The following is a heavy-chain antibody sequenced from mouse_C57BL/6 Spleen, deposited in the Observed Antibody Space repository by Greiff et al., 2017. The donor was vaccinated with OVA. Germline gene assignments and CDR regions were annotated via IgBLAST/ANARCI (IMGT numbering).Heavy chain of an antibody. J-gene: IGHJ2*01. D-gene: IGHD1-1*01. CDR2: IDPEDGET. V-gene: IGHV14-2*01. Sequence: VQLQQSGAELVKPGASVKLSCTASGFNIKDSYMHWVKQRTEQGLEWIGRIDPEDGETKYAPKFPGKATITAATSSNTAYLQLSSLTSEDTAVYYCARKGYYGSSYVLFDYWGKGTTLTVSS. CDR3: ARKGYYGSSYVLFDY. CDR1: GFNIKDSY.